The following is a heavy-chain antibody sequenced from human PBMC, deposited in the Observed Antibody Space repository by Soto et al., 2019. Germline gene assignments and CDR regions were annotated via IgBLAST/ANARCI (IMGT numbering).Heavy chain of an antibody. J-gene: IGHJ5*02. CDR1: GGTVSSYA. CDR3: ARGATDFWSGYLPDYWFDP. V-gene: IGHV1-69*13. D-gene: IGHD3-3*01. CDR2: IIPIFGTS. Sequence: ASVKVSCKASGGTVSSYASSWVRLAPGQGLEWMGGIIPIFGTSNYAQKFQGRVTIIADEYTSTAYMELSSLRIEDTAVYYCARGATDFWSGYLPDYWFDPWGQGTLVTGSS.